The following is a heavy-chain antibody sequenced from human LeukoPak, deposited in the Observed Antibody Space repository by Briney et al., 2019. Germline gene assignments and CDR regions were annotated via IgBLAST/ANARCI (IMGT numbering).Heavy chain of an antibody. Sequence: GGSLRLSCAASGFTFSSYSMNWVRQAPGKGLVWVSSISSSSSYIYYADSVKGRFTISRDNAKNSLYLQMNSLRAEDTAVYYCARREWSGYYGEYWGQGTLVLVSS. D-gene: IGHD3-3*01. CDR1: GFTFSSYS. CDR3: ARREWSGYYGEY. V-gene: IGHV3-21*04. CDR2: ISSSSSYI. J-gene: IGHJ4*02.